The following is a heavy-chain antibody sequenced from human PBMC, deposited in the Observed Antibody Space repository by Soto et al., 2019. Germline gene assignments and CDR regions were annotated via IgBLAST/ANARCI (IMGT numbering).Heavy chain of an antibody. J-gene: IGHJ4*02. CDR3: TRLFQGYRGYTYLFDS. V-gene: IGHV1-8*01. D-gene: IGHD2-2*02. Sequence: SVKVSCKSSGYTFTNYDINWVRQAPGQGLEWMGWMSPNSGNTGYAQKFQGRITMTRDTSKNTAYMELRSLTSDDTALYYCTRLFQGYRGYTYLFDSWGQGTLVTVSS. CDR1: GYTFTNYD. CDR2: MSPNSGNT.